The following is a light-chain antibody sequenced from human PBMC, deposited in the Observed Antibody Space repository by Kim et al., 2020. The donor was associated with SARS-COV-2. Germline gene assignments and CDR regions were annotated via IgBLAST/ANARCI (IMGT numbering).Light chain of an antibody. CDR1: QGIRNY. CDR2: ASS. CDR3: QQYNSYPYT. V-gene: IGKV1-16*02. J-gene: IGKJ2*01. Sequence: SGSVGDRVTFTCRSRQGIRNYLASIQKKERTAPKSLIYASSSLQSGVPSKFSGSCAWTDFTLTISGLQPEDFSTYYCQQYNSYPYTFGQGTKLEI.